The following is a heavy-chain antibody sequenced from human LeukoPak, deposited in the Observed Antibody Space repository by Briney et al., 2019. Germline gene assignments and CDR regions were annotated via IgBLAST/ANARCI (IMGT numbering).Heavy chain of an antibody. D-gene: IGHD2-2*01. CDR3: ARYHNVVVPAAKRDAFDI. CDR2: INPCGGST. V-gene: IGHV1-46*01. CDR1: GYTFTSYY. Sequence: ASVKVSCKASGYTFTSYYMHWVRQARGQGLEWMGRINPCGGSTSYAQKFQGRLTMTRDMSTSTVYMELSSLRSEDTAVYYCARYHNVVVPAAKRDAFDIWGQGTMVTVSS. J-gene: IGHJ3*02.